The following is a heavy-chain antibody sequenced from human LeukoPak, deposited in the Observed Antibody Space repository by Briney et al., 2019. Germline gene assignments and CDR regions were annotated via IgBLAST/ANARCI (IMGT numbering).Heavy chain of an antibody. CDR1: GFTFSSYA. Sequence: GGSLRLSCAASGFTFSSYAMSWVRQAPGKGLEWVSAISGSGGSTYYADSVKGRFTISRDNSKNTLYLQMNSLRAEDTAVYYCAKDWGNSSSWYRNYYYYYGMDVWGQGTTVTVSS. V-gene: IGHV3-23*01. CDR3: AKDWGNSSSWYRNYYYYYGMDV. CDR2: ISGSGGST. J-gene: IGHJ6*02. D-gene: IGHD6-13*01.